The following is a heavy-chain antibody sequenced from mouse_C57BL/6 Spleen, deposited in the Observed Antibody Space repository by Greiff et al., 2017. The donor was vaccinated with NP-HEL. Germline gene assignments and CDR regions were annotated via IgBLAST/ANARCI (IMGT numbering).Heavy chain of an antibody. J-gene: IGHJ4*01. D-gene: IGHD2-5*01. CDR3: ARRSNYLAMDY. V-gene: IGHV5-12*01. CDR2: ISNGGGST. CDR1: GFTFSDYY. Sequence: EVMLVESGGGLVQPGGSLKLSCAASGFTFSDYYMYWVRQTPEKRLEWVAYISNGGGSTYYPDTVKGRFTISRDNAKNTLYLQMSRLKSEDTAMYYCARRSNYLAMDYWGQGTSVTVSS.